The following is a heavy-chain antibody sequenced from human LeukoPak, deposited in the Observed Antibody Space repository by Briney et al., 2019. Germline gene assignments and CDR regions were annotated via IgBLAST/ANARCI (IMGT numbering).Heavy chain of an antibody. J-gene: IGHJ3*02. CDR2: IYWNDDK. V-gene: IGHV2-5*01. Sequence: SGPTLVNPTQTLTLTCTFSGFSLSTSGVGVGWIRQPPGKALEWLALIYWNDDKRYSPSLKSRLTITKDTSKNQVVLTMNNMDPVDTATYYCARYIVVVVDDAFDIWGQGTMVTVSS. D-gene: IGHD2-15*01. CDR3: ARYIVVVVDDAFDI. CDR1: GFSLSTSGVG.